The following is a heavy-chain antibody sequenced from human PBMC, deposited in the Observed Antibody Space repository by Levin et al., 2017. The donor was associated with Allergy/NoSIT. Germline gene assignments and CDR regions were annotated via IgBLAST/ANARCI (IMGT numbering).Heavy chain of an antibody. CDR3: AARPRDYYDISVHHWFDP. V-gene: IGHV1-69*06. J-gene: IGHJ5*02. CDR2: IIPIFGTA. Sequence: ASVKVSCKASGGTFSSYAISWVRQAPGQGLEWMGGIIPIFGTANYAQKFQGRVTITADKSTSTAYMELSSLRSEDTAVYYCAARPRDYYDISVHHWFDPWGQGTLVTVSS. D-gene: IGHD3-22*01. CDR1: GGTFSSYA.